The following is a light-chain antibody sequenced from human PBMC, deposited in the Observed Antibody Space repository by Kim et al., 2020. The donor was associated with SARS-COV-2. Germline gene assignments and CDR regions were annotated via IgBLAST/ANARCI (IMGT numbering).Light chain of an antibody. CDR2: GAS. V-gene: IGKV3-20*01. CDR1: QSVSNNY. J-gene: IGKJ2*01. Sequence: SPGERATLSCTASQSVSNNYLTWYQQRSGQAPRVLIYGASNRATGIPDRFSGSGSGTDFTLTISRLEPEDFAVYYCQQYGSSPYTFGQGTKLEIK. CDR3: QQYGSSPYT.